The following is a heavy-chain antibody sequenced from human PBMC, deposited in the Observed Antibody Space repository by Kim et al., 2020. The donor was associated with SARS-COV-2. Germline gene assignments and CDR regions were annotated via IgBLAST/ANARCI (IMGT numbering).Heavy chain of an antibody. V-gene: IGHV4-59*01. CDR3: ARDTPGRRHAFDI. Sequence: SETLSLTCTVSGASISSYYWIWIRQPPGKGLEWIGYIYYSGSTNYNPSLKSRVTISLDTSKNQFSLKLSSVTAADTAVYYCARDTPGRRHAFDIWGQGTMVTVSS. CDR1: GASISSYY. J-gene: IGHJ3*02. CDR2: IYYSGST.